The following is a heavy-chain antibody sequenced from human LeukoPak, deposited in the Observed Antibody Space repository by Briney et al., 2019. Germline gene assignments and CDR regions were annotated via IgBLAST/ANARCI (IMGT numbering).Heavy chain of an antibody. J-gene: IGHJ3*02. Sequence: SVKVSCKASGGTFSSYTISWVRQAPGQGLEWMGRSIPILGIANYAQKFQGRVTITADKSTSTAYMELSSLRSEDTAVYYCARGSPLNCSSTSCYDAFDIWGQGTMVTVSS. CDR1: GGTFSSYT. V-gene: IGHV1-69*02. D-gene: IGHD2-2*01. CDR3: ARGSPLNCSSTSCYDAFDI. CDR2: SIPILGIA.